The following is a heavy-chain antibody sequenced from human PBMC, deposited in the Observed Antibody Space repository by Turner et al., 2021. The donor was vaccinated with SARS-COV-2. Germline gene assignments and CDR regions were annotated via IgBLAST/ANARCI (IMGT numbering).Heavy chain of an antibody. CDR3: ATGYAYCGGDCSIYF. CDR1: GYTFTSYY. J-gene: IGHJ4*02. V-gene: IGHV1-46*01. Sequence: QVQLVQSGAEVKKPGASVKVSCKASGYTFTSYYIHWVRQAPGQGLEWMGIINPSGGSTSYAQKFQGRVTMTRDTSTSTVYMELSSLRSEDTAVYYCATGYAYCGGDCSIYFWGQGTLVTVSS. D-gene: IGHD2-21*02. CDR2: INPSGGST.